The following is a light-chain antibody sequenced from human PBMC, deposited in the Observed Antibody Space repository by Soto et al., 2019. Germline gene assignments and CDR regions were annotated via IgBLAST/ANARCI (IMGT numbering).Light chain of an antibody. J-gene: IGKJ4*01. CDR3: QQYNVWPLT. CDR1: QSVNSN. Sequence: EIVMTQSPVTLSVSPGDRATLSCRASQSVNSNLAWYQQKPGQTPKLLIYVASTRATGIPTRFSGSRSGTDFTLTISSLQSEDFAVYYCQQYNVWPLTFGGGTKVEFK. V-gene: IGKV3-15*01. CDR2: VAS.